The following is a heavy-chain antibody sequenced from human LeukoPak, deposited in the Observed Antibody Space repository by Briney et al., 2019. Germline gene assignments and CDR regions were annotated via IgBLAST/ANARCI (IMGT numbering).Heavy chain of an antibody. V-gene: IGHV3-21*01. Sequence: GGSLRLSCAASGFTFSSYSMNWVRQAPGKGLEWVSSISSSSSYIYYADSVKGRFTISRDNAKNSLYLQMNSLRAEDTAVYYCARDCGGVGQWLDQGWPLFESKYYYYYYYGMDVWGQGTTVTVSS. J-gene: IGHJ6*02. CDR1: GFTFSSYS. CDR2: ISSSSSYI. D-gene: IGHD6-19*01. CDR3: ARDCGGVGQWLDQGWPLFESKYYYYYYYGMDV.